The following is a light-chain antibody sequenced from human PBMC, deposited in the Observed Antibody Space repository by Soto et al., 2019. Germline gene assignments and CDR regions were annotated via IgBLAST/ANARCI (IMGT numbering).Light chain of an antibody. CDR2: DAS. V-gene: IGKV1-5*01. J-gene: IGKJ1*01. CDR1: QSISVW. Sequence: DIQMTQSPSNXSASVGDRVTITCRASQSISVWLAWYQQKPGKAPKVLIYDASRLESGVPSRFSGSGSGTEFTLTISSLQPADFATYYCQHYNSYSWTFGQGTKVDIK. CDR3: QHYNSYSWT.